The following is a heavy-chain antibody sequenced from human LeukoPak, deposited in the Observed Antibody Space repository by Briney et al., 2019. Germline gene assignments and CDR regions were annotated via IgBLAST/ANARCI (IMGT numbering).Heavy chain of an antibody. J-gene: IGHJ4*02. D-gene: IGHD6-19*01. CDR3: ARDKTVAGTRSSFDY. Sequence: GGSLRLSCAASGFTVSSNYMSWVRQAPGKGLEWVSVIYSGGSTYYADSVKGRFTISRDNSKNTLYLQMNSLRAEDTAVYYCARDKTVAGTRSSFDYWGQGTLVTVSS. CDR1: GFTVSSNY. CDR2: IYSGGST. V-gene: IGHV3-53*01.